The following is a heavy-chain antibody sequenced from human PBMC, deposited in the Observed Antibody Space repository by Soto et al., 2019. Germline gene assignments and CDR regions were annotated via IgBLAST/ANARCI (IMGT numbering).Heavy chain of an antibody. D-gene: IGHD4-17*01. J-gene: IGHJ4*02. CDR2: ISGSGGST. CDR1: GFTFSSYA. Sequence: GGSLRLSCAASGFTFSSYAMSWVRQAPGKGLEWVSAISGSGGSTYYADSVKGRFTISRDNSKNTLYLQMNSLRAEDTAVYYCAKFSGLPTTVTMSAPFDYWGQGTLVTVSS. CDR3: AKFSGLPTTVTMSAPFDY. V-gene: IGHV3-23*01.